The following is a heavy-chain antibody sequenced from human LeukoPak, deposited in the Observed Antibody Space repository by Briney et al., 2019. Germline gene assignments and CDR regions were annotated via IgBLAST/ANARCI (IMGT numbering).Heavy chain of an antibody. J-gene: IGHJ4*02. CDR2: LYTDDTT. CDR3: ARGGVNYWNPRY. Sequence: GGSLRLSCVASGFTVSSNYMSWVRQAPGKGLEWVSLLYTDDTTYYADSVEGRVTISRDDSKKTIYLQMNSLRAEDTAVYYCARGGVNYWNPRYWGQGTLVTVSS. CDR1: GFTVSSNY. V-gene: IGHV3-53*01. D-gene: IGHD1-1*01.